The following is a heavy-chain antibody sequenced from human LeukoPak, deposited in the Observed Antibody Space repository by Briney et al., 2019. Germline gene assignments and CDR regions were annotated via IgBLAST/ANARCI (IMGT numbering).Heavy chain of an antibody. CDR1: GGSISSYY. Sequence: SETLSLTCTVSGGSISSYYWSWIRQPPGKGLEWIGYIYYSGSTNYNPSLKSRVTISVNTSKNQFSLKLSSVTAADTAVYYCARVSTTVTTSWFDPWGQGTLVTVSS. D-gene: IGHD4-17*01. CDR2: IYYSGST. J-gene: IGHJ5*02. V-gene: IGHV4-59*01. CDR3: ARVSTTVTTSWFDP.